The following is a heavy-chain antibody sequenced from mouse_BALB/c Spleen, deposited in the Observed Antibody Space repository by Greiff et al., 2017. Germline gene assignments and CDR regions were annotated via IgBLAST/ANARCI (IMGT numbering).Heavy chain of an antibody. CDR1: GYTFTSYW. CDR3: ARSWRYDAY. Sequence: VQLQESGAELAKPGASVKMSCKASGYTFTSYWMHWVKQRPGQGLEWIGYINPSTGYTEYNQKFKDKATLTADKSSSTAYMQLSSLTSEDSAVYYCARSWRYDAYWGQGTTLTVSS. J-gene: IGHJ2*01. V-gene: IGHV1-7*01. D-gene: IGHD2-14*01. CDR2: INPSTGYT.